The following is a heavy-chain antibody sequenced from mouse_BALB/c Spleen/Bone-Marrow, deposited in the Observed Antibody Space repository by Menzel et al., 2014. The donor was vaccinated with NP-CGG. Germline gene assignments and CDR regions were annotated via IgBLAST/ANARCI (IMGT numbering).Heavy chain of an antibody. CDR1: GYTFTSLD. CDR2: IFPGDGSI. V-gene: IGHV1-85*01. CDR3: ARSGYAFDY. J-gene: IGHJ2*01. Sequence: QVQLQQPGAELVKPGDSVKLSCKASGYTFTSLDINWVRQRPEQGLEWIGWIFPGDGSIKYNEKFKGKATLTTDKSYSTAYMQLSRLASEDSAVYFCARSGYAFDYWGQGTTLTVSS. D-gene: IGHD2-2*01.